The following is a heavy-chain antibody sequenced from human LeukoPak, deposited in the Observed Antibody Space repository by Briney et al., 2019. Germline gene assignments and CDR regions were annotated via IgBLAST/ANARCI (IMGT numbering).Heavy chain of an antibody. D-gene: IGHD2-15*01. CDR2: ISKSGDTI. V-gene: IGHV3-48*04. CDR1: GFTFSLYW. J-gene: IGHJ4*02. CDR3: ARDRGGGNIYFDY. Sequence: PGGSLRLSCAASGFTFSLYWMSWVRQAPGKGLEWISYISKSGDTIYYADSVKGRFTISRDNAENSLYLQMNSLGAEDTALYYCARDRGGGNIYFDYWGQGTLITVSS.